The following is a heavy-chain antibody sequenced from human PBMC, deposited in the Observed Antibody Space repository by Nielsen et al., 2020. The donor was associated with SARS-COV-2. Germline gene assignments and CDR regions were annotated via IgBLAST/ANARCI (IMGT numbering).Heavy chain of an antibody. D-gene: IGHD3-9*01. CDR3: ARGALLRYFDWFY. V-gene: IGHV1-3*01. J-gene: IGHJ4*02. Sequence: WVRQVPGQGLEWMGWISAYNGNTKYSQKFQGRVTITRDTSASTAYMELSSLRSEDTAVYYCARGALLRYFDWFYWGQGTLVTVSS. CDR2: ISAYNGNT.